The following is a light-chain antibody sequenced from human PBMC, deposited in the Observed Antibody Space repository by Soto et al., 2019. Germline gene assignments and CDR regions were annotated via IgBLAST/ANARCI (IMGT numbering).Light chain of an antibody. V-gene: IGLV7-46*01. Sequence: QAVVTQEPSLTVSPGGTVTLTCGSSTGAVTSGHYPYRFQQKPGQAPRTLIYDTSNKHAWTPARFSGSLLGGKAALTLSGAQPEYESDYYCFLYYNGVRVFGGGTKLTVL. CDR3: FLYYNGVRV. J-gene: IGLJ2*01. CDR1: TGAVTSGHY. CDR2: DTS.